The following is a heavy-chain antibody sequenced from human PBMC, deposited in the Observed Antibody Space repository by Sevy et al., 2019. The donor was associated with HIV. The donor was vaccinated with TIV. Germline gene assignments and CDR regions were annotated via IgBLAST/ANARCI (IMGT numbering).Heavy chain of an antibody. D-gene: IGHD3-10*01. J-gene: IGHJ6*02. CDR3: AQHHYGPGRSFYYYGMDV. V-gene: IGHV4-34*01. Sequence: SETLSLTCAVYGGSSSTYYCTWIRQPPGKGLEWIGEINQDGRINFNPSLKSRVTLSVDTSKSQFSLKLTSVTAADTAVYFCAQHHYGPGRSFYYYGMDVWGQGTTVTVSS. CDR2: INQDGRI. CDR1: GGSSSTYY.